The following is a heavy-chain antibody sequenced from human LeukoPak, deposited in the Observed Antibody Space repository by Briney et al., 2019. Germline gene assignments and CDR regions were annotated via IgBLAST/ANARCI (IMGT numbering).Heavy chain of an antibody. CDR1: GGSISSYY. CDR3: ARGTRGYSGYAWEYFDY. D-gene: IGHD5-12*01. V-gene: IGHV4-59*08. J-gene: IGHJ4*02. Sequence: SQTLSLTCTVSGGSISSYYWSWIRQPPGKGLEWIGYIYYSGSTNYNPSLKSRVTISVDTSKNQFSLKLSSVTAADTAVYYCARGTRGYSGYAWEYFDYRGQGTLVTVSS. CDR2: IYYSGST.